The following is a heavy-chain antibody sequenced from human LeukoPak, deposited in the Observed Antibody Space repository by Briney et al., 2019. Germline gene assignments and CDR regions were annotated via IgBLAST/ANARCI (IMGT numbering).Heavy chain of an antibody. V-gene: IGHV3-23*01. CDR1: GFTFSSYA. CDR2: ISGSGGST. J-gene: IGHJ4*02. CDR3: AKSSGYDTPFN. D-gene: IGHD5-12*01. Sequence: PGGSLRLSCAASGFTFSSYAMNSVRQAPGKGLEWVSAISGSGGSTYYADSVKGRFTISRDNSRNTLYLQMNSLRADDTAVYYCAKSSGYDTPFNWGQGTLVTVSS.